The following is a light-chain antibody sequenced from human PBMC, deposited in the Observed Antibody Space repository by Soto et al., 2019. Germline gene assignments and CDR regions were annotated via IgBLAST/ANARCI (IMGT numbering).Light chain of an antibody. CDR2: AAS. CDR1: QGIGSY. CDR3: QQYNTYST. J-gene: IGKJ1*01. V-gene: IGKV1-9*01. Sequence: IQLTQSPSSLSASVGDRVTITCRASQGIGSYLVWYQQKPGKAPKLLIYAASTLQSGVPSRFSGGGSGTDFTLTISXLQPEDFATYYCQQYNTYSTFGQGTKVDIK.